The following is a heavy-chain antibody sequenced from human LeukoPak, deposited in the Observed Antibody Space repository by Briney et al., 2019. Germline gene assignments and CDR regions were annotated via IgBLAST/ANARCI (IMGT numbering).Heavy chain of an antibody. CDR1: GFTFSAHW. CDR3: ARDLYSQY. Sequence: PGGSLRLSCAASGFTFSAHWMSWVRQAPGKGLEWVANIKEDGSEKNYVDSVKGRFTISRDIAKNSLYLQMNSLGAEDTAVYYCARDLYSQYWGQGTLVTVSS. CDR2: IKEDGSEK. D-gene: IGHD2-21*01. V-gene: IGHV3-7*01. J-gene: IGHJ4*02.